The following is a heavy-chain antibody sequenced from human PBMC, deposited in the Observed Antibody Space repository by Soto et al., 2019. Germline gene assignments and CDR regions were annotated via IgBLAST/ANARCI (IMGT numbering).Heavy chain of an antibody. J-gene: IGHJ6*03. Sequence: SETLSLTCAVYGGSFSGYYWSWIRQPPGKGLEWIGEIDHSGSTNYNPSLKSRVTISVDTSKNQFSLKLSSVTAADTAVYYCARLYCSGGSCYTYYYYYYYTDVWGKGTTVTVSS. D-gene: IGHD2-15*01. CDR1: GGSFSGYY. V-gene: IGHV4-34*01. CDR3: ARLYCSGGSCYTYYYYYYYTDV. CDR2: IDHSGST.